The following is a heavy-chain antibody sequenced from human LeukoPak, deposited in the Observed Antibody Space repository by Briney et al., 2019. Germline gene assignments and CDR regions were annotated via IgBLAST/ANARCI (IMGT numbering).Heavy chain of an antibody. J-gene: IGHJ4*02. CDR1: GGTFSSYA. CDR2: ISAYNGNT. Sequence: ASVKVSCKASGGTFSSYAISWVRQAPGQGLEWMGWISAYNGNTNYAQKLQGRVTMTTDTPTSTAYMELRSLRSDDTAVYYCARERGNDYGDYWGQGTLVTVSS. V-gene: IGHV1-18*01. D-gene: IGHD3-16*01. CDR3: ARERGNDYGDY.